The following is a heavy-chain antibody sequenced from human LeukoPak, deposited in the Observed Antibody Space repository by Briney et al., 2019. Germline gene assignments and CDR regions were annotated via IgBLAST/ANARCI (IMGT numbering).Heavy chain of an antibody. CDR2: IKQDGSEK. CDR1: GFTFNSYW. D-gene: IGHD3-10*01. Sequence: QSGGSLRLSCAASGFTFNSYWMSWVRQAPGKGLEWVANIKQDGSEKYYVDSVKGRFTISRDNAKNSLYLQMNSLRAEDTAVYYCARDQTYYYGSGHLYYYYYGMDVWGQGTTVTVSS. V-gene: IGHV3-7*01. J-gene: IGHJ6*02. CDR3: ARDQTYYYGSGHLYYYYYGMDV.